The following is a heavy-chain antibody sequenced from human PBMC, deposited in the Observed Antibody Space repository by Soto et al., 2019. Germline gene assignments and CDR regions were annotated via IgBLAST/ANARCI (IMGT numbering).Heavy chain of an antibody. J-gene: IGHJ4*02. CDR2: IIPIFGTA. V-gene: IGHV1-69*01. D-gene: IGHD2-15*01. CDR1: GGTFSSYA. Sequence: QVQLVQSGAEVKKPGSSVKVSCKASGGTFSSYAISWVRQAPGQGLEWMGGIIPIFGTANYAQKFQGRVTITADESTSTAYMELSSLRSEDTAVYYWAGRYCSGGSCYPIFDYWGQGTLVTVSS. CDR3: AGRYCSGGSCYPIFDY.